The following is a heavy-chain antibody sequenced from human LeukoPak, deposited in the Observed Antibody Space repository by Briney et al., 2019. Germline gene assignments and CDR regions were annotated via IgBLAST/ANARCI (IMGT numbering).Heavy chain of an antibody. CDR1: GGSISSYY. D-gene: IGHD3-22*01. J-gene: IGHJ4*02. V-gene: IGHV4-4*07. CDR2: IYTSGST. CDR3: ARTYYYDSSGYSYYFDY. Sequence: SETLSLTCTVSGGSISSYYWSWIRQPAGKGLEWIGRIYTSGSTNYNPSLKSRVTMSVDTSENQFSLKLSSVTAADTAVYYCARTYYYDSSGYSYYFDYWGQGTLVTVSS.